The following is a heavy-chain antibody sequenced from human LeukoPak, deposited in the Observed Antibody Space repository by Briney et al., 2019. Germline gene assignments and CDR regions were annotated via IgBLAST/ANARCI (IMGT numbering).Heavy chain of an antibody. V-gene: IGHV4-59*01. D-gene: IGHD4-17*01. CDR2: IYYSGST. J-gene: IGHJ5*02. Sequence: SETLSLTRTVSGGSISSYYWSWIRQPPGKGLEWIGYIYYSGSTNYTPSLKSRVTISVDTSKNQFSLKLSSVTAADTAVYYCARARLTVTTSGSGPDWFDPWGQGTLVTVSS. CDR3: ARARLTVTTSGSGPDWFDP. CDR1: GGSISSYY.